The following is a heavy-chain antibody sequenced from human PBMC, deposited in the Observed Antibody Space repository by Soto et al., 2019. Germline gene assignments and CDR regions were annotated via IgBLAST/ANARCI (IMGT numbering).Heavy chain of an antibody. V-gene: IGHV3-23*01. Sequence: LPSPAPGITVHRYAMSLVRQALGKRLHWAPATSGSGGSTYSSGSVKGRFTISTDNSKHTLYLQMSSLRAEDTAVYFCARGSAAGKGSPPGFCGQRPLGTVS. J-gene: IGHJ4*02. CDR2: TSGSGGST. CDR3: ARGSAAGKGSPPGF. CDR1: GITVHRYA. D-gene: IGHD6-13*01.